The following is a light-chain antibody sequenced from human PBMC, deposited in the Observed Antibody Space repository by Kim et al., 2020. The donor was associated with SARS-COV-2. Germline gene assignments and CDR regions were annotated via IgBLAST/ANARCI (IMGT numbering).Light chain of an antibody. Sequence: DIQMTQSPSSLSASVGDRVTITCRASRGISNYLAWYQQKPGKVPKLLIYAASTLQSGVPSRFSGSGSGTDFTLTISSLQPEDVATYYCQKYNSAHLTFGGGTKVDIK. CDR3: QKYNSAHLT. V-gene: IGKV1-27*01. CDR1: RGISNY. CDR2: AAS. J-gene: IGKJ4*01.